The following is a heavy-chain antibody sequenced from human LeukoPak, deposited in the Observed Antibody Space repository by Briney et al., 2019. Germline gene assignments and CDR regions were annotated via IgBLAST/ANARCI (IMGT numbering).Heavy chain of an antibody. Sequence: PSETLSLTCTVSGGSISSSSYYWGWIRQPPGKGLEWIGSIYHSGSTYYNPSLKSRVTISVDTSKNQFSLKLSSVTAADTAVYYCARLRYYYDSSSGYYFDYWGQGTLVTVSS. CDR1: GGSISSSSYY. CDR2: IYHSGST. D-gene: IGHD3-22*01. J-gene: IGHJ4*02. V-gene: IGHV4-39*07. CDR3: ARLRYYYDSSSGYYFDY.